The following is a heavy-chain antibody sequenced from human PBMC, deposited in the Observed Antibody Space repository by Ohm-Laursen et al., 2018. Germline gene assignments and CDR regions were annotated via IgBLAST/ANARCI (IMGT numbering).Heavy chain of an antibody. CDR2: IGRGGDT. CDR1: AFSFSTYD. D-gene: IGHD2-15*01. J-gene: IGHJ6*02. CDR3: VRDPSGWGLDV. Sequence: SLRLSCSASAFSFSTYDMHWVRQPTGKGLEWVSGIGRGGDTHYADPVKGRFTISRENVKGSLYLQMDSLRAGDTAVYYCVRDPSGWGLDVWGQGTTVTVSS. V-gene: IGHV3-13*01.